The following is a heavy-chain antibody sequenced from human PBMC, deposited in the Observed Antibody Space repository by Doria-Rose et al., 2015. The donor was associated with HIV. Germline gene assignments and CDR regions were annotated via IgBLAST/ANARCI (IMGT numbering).Heavy chain of an antibody. Sequence: QITLKESGPVLVKPTETLTLTCTVSGVSISSPGMGVGWIRQPPGKALEWLANIFSDDERSYKTSLKSRLTISRGTSKSQVVLTMTDMDPVGTATYYCARIKSSRWYHKYYFDFWGQGTLVIVSA. CDR1: GVSISSPGMG. CDR3: ARIKSSRWYHKYYFDF. J-gene: IGHJ4*02. V-gene: IGHV2-26*01. D-gene: IGHD6-13*01. CDR2: IFSDDER.